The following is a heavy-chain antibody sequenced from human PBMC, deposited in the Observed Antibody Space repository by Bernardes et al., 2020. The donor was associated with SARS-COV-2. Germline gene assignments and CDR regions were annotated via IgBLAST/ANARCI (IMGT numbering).Heavy chain of an antibody. J-gene: IGHJ4*02. CDR1: GYTFTSHE. CDR2: MNPDSGHT. V-gene: IGHV1-8*01. D-gene: IGHD3-22*01. CDR3: ARVSSYDSVIYCYDLDF. Sequence: ASVKVSCKASGYTFTSHEINWVRQAPGQGLEWLGWMNPDSGHTGSPQNFRGRITMTGDTSITTAYMELSSLGPEDTAVYYCARVSSYDSVIYCYDLDFWGRGTQVTISP.